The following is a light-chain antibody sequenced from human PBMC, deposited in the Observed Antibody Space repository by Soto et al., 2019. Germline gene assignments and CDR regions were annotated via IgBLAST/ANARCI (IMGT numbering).Light chain of an antibody. CDR2: DAS. CDR3: LQYDNHSWT. V-gene: IGKV1-5*01. J-gene: IGKJ1*01. CDR1: RSISDW. Sequence: DIQMTQSPSTLSPSVGDRVTITCRASRSISDWLAWYQQKPGKAPKLLIFDASTSKSGVPSRFSGSGSGTEFTLTISSLQPDDAATYYCLQYDNHSWTFGPGTKVEIK.